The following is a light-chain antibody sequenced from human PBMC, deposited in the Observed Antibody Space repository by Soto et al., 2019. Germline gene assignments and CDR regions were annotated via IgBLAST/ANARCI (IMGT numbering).Light chain of an antibody. CDR2: EGS. V-gene: IGLV2-23*01. Sequence: QSALTQPASVSGSPGQSITISCTGTSSDVGSYNVVSWYQQHPGKAPKLMIYEGSKRPSGVSNRFSGSKSGNTASLTISGLQAEDEADYYCCSYAGSSTPWWVFGGGTKLTVL. CDR1: SSDVGSYNV. J-gene: IGLJ3*02. CDR3: CSYAGSSTPWWV.